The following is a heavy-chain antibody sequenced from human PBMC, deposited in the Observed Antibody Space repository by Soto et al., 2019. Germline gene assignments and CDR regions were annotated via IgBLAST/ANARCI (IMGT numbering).Heavy chain of an antibody. CDR2: IYWDGDK. CDR1: GFSLSTSGVG. J-gene: IGHJ6*02. D-gene: IGHD6-6*01. Sequence: QITLKESGTTLVKPTQTLTLTCTFSGFSLSTSGVGVGWIRQPPGKALEWLALIYWDGDKRYSPSLKSRLTITKDTSKNQVVLTMPNMDPLDTATYYCAHRHTPDSSSSRYDYYYYGMDVWGQGTTVTVSS. V-gene: IGHV2-5*02. CDR3: AHRHTPDSSSSRYDYYYYGMDV.